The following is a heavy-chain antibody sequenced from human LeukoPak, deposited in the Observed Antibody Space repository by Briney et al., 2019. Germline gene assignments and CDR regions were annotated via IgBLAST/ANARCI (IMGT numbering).Heavy chain of an antibody. CDR2: IYYGGST. J-gene: IGHJ4*02. CDR1: GGSISSCGYY. V-gene: IGHV4-31*03. Sequence: SQTLSLTCTVSGGSISSCGYYWSWIRQHPGKGLEWIGYIYYGGSTYYNPSLKSRVTISVDTSKNQFSLKLSSVTAADTAVYYCARQYYYDSSGHSDYFDYWGQGTLVTVSS. CDR3: ARQYYYDSSGHSDYFDY. D-gene: IGHD3-22*01.